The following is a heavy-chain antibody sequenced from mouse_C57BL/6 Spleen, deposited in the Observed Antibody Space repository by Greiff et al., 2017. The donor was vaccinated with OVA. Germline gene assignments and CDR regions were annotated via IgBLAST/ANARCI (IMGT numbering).Heavy chain of an antibody. V-gene: IGHV5-4*03. CDR1: GFTFSSYA. Sequence: EVMLVESGGGLVKPGGSLKLSCAASGFTFSSYAMSWVRQTPEKRLEWVATISDGGSYTYYPDNVKGRFTISRDNAKNNLYLQMSHLKSEDTAMYYCARGNWDGGNWGQGTSVTVSS. CDR2: ISDGGSYT. D-gene: IGHD4-1*01. CDR3: ARGNWDGGN. J-gene: IGHJ4*01.